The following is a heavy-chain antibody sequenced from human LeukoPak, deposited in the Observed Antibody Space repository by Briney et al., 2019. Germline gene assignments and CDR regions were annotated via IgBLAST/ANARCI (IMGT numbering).Heavy chain of an antibody. V-gene: IGHV1-3*01. CDR3: AREMMFHYYDSGSYDY. CDR1: GYTFTRYP. J-gene: IGHJ4*02. D-gene: IGHD3-10*01. CDR2: INAGNGNT. Sequence: ASVTVSCKASGYTFTRYPMHWVRQAPGQRLEWMGWINAGNGNTKYSQKFQDRVTITRDTSASTAYMELSSLRSEDTAVYYCAREMMFHYYDSGSYDYWGQGTLVTVSS.